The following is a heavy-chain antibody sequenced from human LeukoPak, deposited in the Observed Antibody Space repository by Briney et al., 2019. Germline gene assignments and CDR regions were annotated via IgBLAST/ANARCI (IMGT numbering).Heavy chain of an antibody. V-gene: IGHV1-2*02. CDR3: ARADYDFWSGYYTISDY. Sequence: GASVKVSCKASVGTFSSYAISWVRQAPGQGLEWMGWINPNSGGTNYAQKFQGRVTMTRDTSISTAYMELSRLRSDDTAVYYCARADYDFWSGYYTISDYWGQGTLVTVSS. D-gene: IGHD3-3*01. J-gene: IGHJ4*02. CDR1: VGTFSSYA. CDR2: INPNSGGT.